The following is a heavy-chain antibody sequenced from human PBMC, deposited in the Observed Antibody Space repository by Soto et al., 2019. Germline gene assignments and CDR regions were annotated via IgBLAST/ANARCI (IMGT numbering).Heavy chain of an antibody. Sequence: EVQLLESGGGLVQPGGSLRLSCAASGFTFRSFAMSWVRQAPGKGLEWISGISGGGDGSSDADSVKGRVSISRDNSKNTLFLQMSSLRAEDTAVYYCAKRFCGGGACYHDYWGQGTLVTVSS. CDR1: GFTFRSFA. J-gene: IGHJ4*02. CDR2: ISGGGDGS. V-gene: IGHV3-23*01. CDR3: AKRFCGGGACYHDY. D-gene: IGHD2-15*01.